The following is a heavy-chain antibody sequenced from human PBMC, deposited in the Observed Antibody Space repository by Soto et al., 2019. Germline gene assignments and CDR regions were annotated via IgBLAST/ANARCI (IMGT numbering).Heavy chain of an antibody. CDR2: IWYDGSNK. D-gene: IGHD3-22*01. CDR1: GFTFSSYG. J-gene: IGHJ4*02. CDR3: ARELLDDSSGYHYFDY. V-gene: IGHV3-33*01. Sequence: QVQLVESGGGVVQPGRSLRLSCAASGFTFSSYGMHWVRQAPGKGLEWVAVIWYDGSNKYYADSVKGRFTISRDNSKNTLYLLMNSLRDEDTAVYYCARELLDDSSGYHYFDYWGQGTLVTVSS.